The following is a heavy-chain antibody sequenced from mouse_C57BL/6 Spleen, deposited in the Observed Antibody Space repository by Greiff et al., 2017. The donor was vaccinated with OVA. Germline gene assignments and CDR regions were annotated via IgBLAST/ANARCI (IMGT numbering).Heavy chain of an antibody. Sequence: VQLKESGPELVKPGASVKISCKASGYSFTGYYMNWVKQSPEKSLEWIGEINPSTGGTTYNQKFKAKATLTVDKSSSTAYMQLKSLTSEDSAVYYCARALYYYGSSYYFDYWGQGTTLTVSS. V-gene: IGHV1-42*01. D-gene: IGHD1-1*01. J-gene: IGHJ2*01. CDR3: ARALYYYGSSYYFDY. CDR1: GYSFTGYY. CDR2: INPSTGGT.